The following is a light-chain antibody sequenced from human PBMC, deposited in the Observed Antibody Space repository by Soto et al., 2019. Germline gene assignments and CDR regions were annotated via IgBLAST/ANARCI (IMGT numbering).Light chain of an antibody. CDR3: QQYSSYWT. J-gene: IGKJ1*01. CDR1: QSISSW. V-gene: IGKV1-5*01. CDR2: DAS. Sequence: DIQMTQSPSTLTSSVGYRVTITCRASQSISSWLAWYQQKPGKAPKFLVYDASNLESGVPSRFSGSGSGTEFTLTISSLQPDDFATYYCQQYSSYWTFGHGTKVDMK.